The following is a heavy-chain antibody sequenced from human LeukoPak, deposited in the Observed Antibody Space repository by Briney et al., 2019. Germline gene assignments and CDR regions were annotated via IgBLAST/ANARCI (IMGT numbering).Heavy chain of an antibody. CDR2: IYYSGST. CDR1: GGSISSSSYY. J-gene: IGHJ4*02. Sequence: SETLSLTCTVSGGSISSSSYYWGWIRQPPGKGLEWIGSIYYSGSTYYNPSLKSRVTISVDTSKNQFSLKLSSVTAADTAVYSWARVGFVVVPAALPDYGGQGTLVPVSS. CDR3: ARVGFVVVPAALPDY. V-gene: IGHV4-39*07. D-gene: IGHD2-2*01.